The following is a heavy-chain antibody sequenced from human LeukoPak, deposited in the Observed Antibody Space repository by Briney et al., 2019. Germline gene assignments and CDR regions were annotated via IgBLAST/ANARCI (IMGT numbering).Heavy chain of an antibody. CDR3: ARGEDFERYYLAY. V-gene: IGHV4-59*01. CDR2: IDYSGTT. CDR1: GGSISSYY. D-gene: IGHD3-9*01. Sequence: PSETLSLTCTVSGGSISSYYWTWMRQPPGKGLEWIGYIDYSGTTNYNPSLKSRVTISVDTSKNQFSLKLTSVTAADTAVYFCARGEDFERYYLAYWGQGTLVTVSS. J-gene: IGHJ4*02.